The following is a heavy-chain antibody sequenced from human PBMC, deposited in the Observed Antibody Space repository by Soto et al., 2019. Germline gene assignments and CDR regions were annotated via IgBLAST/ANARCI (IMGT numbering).Heavy chain of an antibody. CDR2: MNPNSGNT. CDR1: GYTFTSHD. D-gene: IGHD4-17*01. J-gene: IGHJ4*02. Sequence: QVQLVQSGAEVKKSGASVKVSCKASGYTFTSHDINWVRQATGQGLEWMGWMNPNSGNTGYAQKFQGRVTMTRNTSIRTDYMEMSSLRSEDTAVYYCARWDYGDYARFDYWGQGTLVTVSS. V-gene: IGHV1-8*01. CDR3: ARWDYGDYARFDY.